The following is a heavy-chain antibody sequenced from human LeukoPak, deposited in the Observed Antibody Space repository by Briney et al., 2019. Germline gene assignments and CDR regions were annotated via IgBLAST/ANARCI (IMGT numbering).Heavy chain of an antibody. D-gene: IGHD6-25*01. CDR2: IYTAGST. CDR1: GFTVSGNY. Sequence: PGGSLRLSWAASGFTVSGNYMSLVRQAPGKGLEWVSVIYTAGSTYNADSVKGRFTISRDKSKNTLYLQMNTLRAEDTAVYFCAGGNTWPGLSYWGQGTLLTVSS. CDR3: AGGNTWPGLSY. V-gene: IGHV3-53*01. J-gene: IGHJ4*02.